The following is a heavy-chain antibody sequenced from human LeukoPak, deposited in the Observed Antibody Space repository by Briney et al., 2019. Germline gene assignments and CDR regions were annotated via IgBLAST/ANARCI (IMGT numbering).Heavy chain of an antibody. J-gene: IGHJ5*02. V-gene: IGHV3-23*01. CDR3: AKDLGSQGGPYNWFDP. Sequence: GGSLRLSCAASEFTFSSYAMQWVRQAPGKGLEWVSAISGSGGSTYYADSVKGRFTISRDNSKNTLYLQMNSLRAEDTAVYYCAKDLGSQGGPYNWFDPWGQGTLVTVSS. CDR1: EFTFSSYA. CDR2: ISGSGGST. D-gene: IGHD3-10*01.